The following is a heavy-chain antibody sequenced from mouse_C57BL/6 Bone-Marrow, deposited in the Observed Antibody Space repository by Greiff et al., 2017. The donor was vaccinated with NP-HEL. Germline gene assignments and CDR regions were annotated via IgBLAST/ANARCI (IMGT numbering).Heavy chain of an antibody. Sequence: VNVVESGAELVRPGASVTLSCKASGYTFTDYEMHWVKQTPVHGLEWIGAIDPETGGTAYNQKFKGKAILTADKSSSTAYMELRSLTSEDSAVYYCTRYHYYGSYWYFDVWGTGTTVTVSS. J-gene: IGHJ1*03. D-gene: IGHD1-1*01. CDR2: IDPETGGT. CDR3: TRYHYYGSYWYFDV. V-gene: IGHV1-15*01. CDR1: GYTFTDYE.